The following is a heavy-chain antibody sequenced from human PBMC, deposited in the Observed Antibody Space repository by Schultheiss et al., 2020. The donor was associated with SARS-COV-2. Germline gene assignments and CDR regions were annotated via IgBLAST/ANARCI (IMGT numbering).Heavy chain of an antibody. Sequence: SQTLSLTCAVSGGSISSGGYSWSWIRQPPGKGLEWIGYIYYSGSTYYNPSLKSRVTISVDTSKNQFSLKLSSVTAADTAVYYCAREVYSSSFRAFDIWGQGTMVTVSS. CDR1: GGSISSGGYS. D-gene: IGHD6-6*01. CDR3: AREVYSSSFRAFDI. V-gene: IGHV4-30-2*05. CDR2: IYYSGST. J-gene: IGHJ3*02.